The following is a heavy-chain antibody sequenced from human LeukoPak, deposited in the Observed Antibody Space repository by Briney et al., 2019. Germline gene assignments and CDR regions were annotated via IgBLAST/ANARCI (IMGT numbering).Heavy chain of an antibody. Sequence: GASVKVSCKASGYTFTGYYMHWVRQAPGPGLEWMGWTNPNSGGTNYAQKFQGRVTMTRDTSISTAYMELSRLRSDDTAVYYCARVNDILTGYYDYWGQGTLVTVSS. V-gene: IGHV1-2*02. CDR2: TNPNSGGT. J-gene: IGHJ4*02. CDR1: GYTFTGYY. D-gene: IGHD3-9*01. CDR3: ARVNDILTGYYDY.